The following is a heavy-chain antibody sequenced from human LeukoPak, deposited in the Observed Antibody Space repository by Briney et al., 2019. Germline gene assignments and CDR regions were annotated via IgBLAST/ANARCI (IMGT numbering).Heavy chain of an antibody. J-gene: IGHJ4*02. CDR2: INHSGST. Sequence: SETLSLTCAVYGGSFSGYYWSWIRQPPGKGLEWIGEINHSGSTNYNPSLKSRVTISVDTSKNQFSLKLSSVTAADTAMYYCARGLGSYWGQGTLVTVSS. V-gene: IGHV4-34*01. CDR1: GGSFSGYY. CDR3: ARGLGSY.